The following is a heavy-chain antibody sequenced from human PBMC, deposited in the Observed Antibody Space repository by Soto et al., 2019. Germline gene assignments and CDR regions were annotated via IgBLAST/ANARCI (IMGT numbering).Heavy chain of an antibody. J-gene: IGHJ4*02. V-gene: IGHV4-59*08. Sequence: QVQLQESGPGLVKPSETLSLSCAVSGASITSYYWSWVRQPPGKGLEWIGYIFHTGSVNYNPSLMGRVTMSVATSKNQFSLKLTSVTATDTAVYYCAKNGVGYSGGWYQGHWGQGTPVTVSS. D-gene: IGHD6-19*01. CDR2: IFHTGSV. CDR3: AKNGVGYSGGWYQGH. CDR1: GASITSYY.